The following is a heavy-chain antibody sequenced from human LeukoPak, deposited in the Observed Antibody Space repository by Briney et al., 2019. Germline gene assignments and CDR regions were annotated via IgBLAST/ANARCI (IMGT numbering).Heavy chain of an antibody. V-gene: IGHV3-30-3*01. J-gene: IGHJ4*02. CDR3: AREGFTEDTPLARDY. Sequence: GGSLRLSCAASGFTFSSYAMHWVRQAPGKGLEWVALILYDGSNKYYADSVKGRFIISRDNSKNTLYLEMNSLRVEDTAMYYCAREGFTEDTPLARDYWGQGTLVTVSS. CDR2: ILYDGSNK. CDR1: GFTFSSYA. D-gene: IGHD5-18*01.